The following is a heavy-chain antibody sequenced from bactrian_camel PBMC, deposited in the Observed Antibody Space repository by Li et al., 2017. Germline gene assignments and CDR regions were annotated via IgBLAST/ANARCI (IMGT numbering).Heavy chain of an antibody. CDR2: IYSDGGNT. CDR3: AARSIGA. J-gene: IGHJ4*01. Sequence: VQLVESGGGSVQPGESLRLSCAVSGLTFSSYAMRWARQAPGKGLEWVSGIYSDGGNTYADSVKGRFTISRDNAKNTLYLQMNSLKPEDTAVYYCAARSIGAWGQGTQVTVS. V-gene: IGHV3S7*01. CDR1: GLTFSSYA. D-gene: IGHD6*01.